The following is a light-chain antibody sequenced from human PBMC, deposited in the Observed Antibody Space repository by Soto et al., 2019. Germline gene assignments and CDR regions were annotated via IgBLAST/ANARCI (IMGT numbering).Light chain of an antibody. CDR2: LNSDGSH. J-gene: IGLJ2*01. CDR3: QTWGTDIVV. CDR1: SGHSSYA. Sequence: QPVLTQSPSASASLGASVKLTCTLSSGHSSYAIAWHQQQPEKGPRYLMKLNSDGSHSKGDGIPDRFSGSSSGAERYLTISSLQSEDEADYYCQTWGTDIVVFGGGTKTPV. V-gene: IGLV4-69*01.